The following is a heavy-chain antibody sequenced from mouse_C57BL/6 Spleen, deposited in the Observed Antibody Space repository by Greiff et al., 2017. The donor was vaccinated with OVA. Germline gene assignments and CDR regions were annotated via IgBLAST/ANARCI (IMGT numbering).Heavy chain of an antibody. CDR1: GYTFTDYE. CDR2: IDPETGGT. Sequence: QVQLQQSGAELVRPGASVTLSCKASGYTFTDYEMHWVKQTPVHGLEWIGAIDPETGGTAYNQKFTGKAILTADKSSSTAYMELRSLTSEDSAVYYCTRSGGQRRPFDYWGQGTTLTVSS. J-gene: IGHJ2*01. V-gene: IGHV1-15*01. CDR3: TRSGGQRRPFDY. D-gene: IGHD3-2*02.